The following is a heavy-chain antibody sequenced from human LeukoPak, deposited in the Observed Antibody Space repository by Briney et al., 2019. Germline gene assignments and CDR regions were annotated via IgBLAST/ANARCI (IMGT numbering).Heavy chain of an antibody. Sequence: GGSLRLSCAASGFTFSSYSMNWVRRAPGKGLEWVSSISSSSSYIYYADSVKGRFTISRDNAKNSLYLQMNSLRAEDTAVYYCARDRREGEFDYWGQGTLVTVSS. J-gene: IGHJ4*02. D-gene: IGHD3-16*01. CDR2: ISSSSSYI. CDR1: GFTFSSYS. CDR3: ARDRREGEFDY. V-gene: IGHV3-21*01.